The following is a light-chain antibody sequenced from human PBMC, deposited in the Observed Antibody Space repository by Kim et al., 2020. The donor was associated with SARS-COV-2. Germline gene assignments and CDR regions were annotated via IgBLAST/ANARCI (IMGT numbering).Light chain of an antibody. CDR1: QDISNS. CDR3: QQFHLVPYT. CDR2: DAS. J-gene: IGKJ2*01. Sequence: SASVGDTVTLTCQADQDISNSLNWFRLRPGTAPKLLIFDASELDEGVPSRFSADGSETDFTFTITNLQPEDVATYYCQQFHLVPYTFGQGTKLEI. V-gene: IGKV1-33*01.